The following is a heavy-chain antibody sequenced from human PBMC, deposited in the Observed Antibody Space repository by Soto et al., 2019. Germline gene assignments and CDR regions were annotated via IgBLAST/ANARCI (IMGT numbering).Heavy chain of an antibody. CDR3: AKGDRGIAAAGNLEYFQH. D-gene: IGHD6-13*01. CDR1: GFTFSSYA. Sequence: GGSLRLSCAASGFTFSSYAMSWVRQAPGKGPEWVSAISGSGGSTYYADSVKGRFTISRDNSKNTLYLQMNSLRAEDTAVYYCAKGDRGIAAAGNLEYFQHWGQGTLVTVSS. CDR2: ISGSGGST. V-gene: IGHV3-23*01. J-gene: IGHJ1*01.